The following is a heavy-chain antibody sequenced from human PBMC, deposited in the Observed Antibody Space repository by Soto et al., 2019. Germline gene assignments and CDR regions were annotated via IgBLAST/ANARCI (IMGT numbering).Heavy chain of an antibody. J-gene: IGHJ6*02. CDR2: IYYSGST. CDR3: AREGRGLDV. CDR1: GGSISSSSYY. V-gene: IGHV4-61*01. D-gene: IGHD3-10*01. Sequence: SETLSLTCTVSGGSISSSSYYWSWIRQPPGKGLEWIGYIYYSGSTNYNPSLKSRVTISVDTSKNQFSLKLSSVTAADTAVYYCAREGRGLDVWGQGTTVTVSS.